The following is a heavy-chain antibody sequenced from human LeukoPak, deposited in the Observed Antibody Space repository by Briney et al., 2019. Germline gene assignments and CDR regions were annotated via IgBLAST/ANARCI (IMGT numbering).Heavy chain of an antibody. D-gene: IGHD5-18*01. V-gene: IGHV1-18*01. CDR2: ISANNGNT. CDR3: ASGPGYRPFDY. CDR1: GYTFTSYG. J-gene: IGHJ4*02. Sequence: ASVTVSCTASGYTFTSYGISWVRQAPGQGLEWMGWISANNGNTNYAQKLQGRVTMTTDTSTSTAYMELRSLRSDDTAVYYCASGPGYRPFDYWGQGTLVTVSS.